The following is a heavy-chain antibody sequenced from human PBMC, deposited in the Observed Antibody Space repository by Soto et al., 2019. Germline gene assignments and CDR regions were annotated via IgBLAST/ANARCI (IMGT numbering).Heavy chain of an antibody. J-gene: IGHJ4*02. CDR2: IRSKANSYAT. Sequence: GGSLRLSCAASGLTFSGSAMHWVRQASGKGLEWVGRIRSKANSYATAYAASVKGRLTITRDDSKNTAYLQMNSLKTEDTAVYYCTSWAVAATIDYWGQGTLVTVSS. V-gene: IGHV3-73*01. D-gene: IGHD6-19*01. CDR3: TSWAVAATIDY. CDR1: GLTFSGSA.